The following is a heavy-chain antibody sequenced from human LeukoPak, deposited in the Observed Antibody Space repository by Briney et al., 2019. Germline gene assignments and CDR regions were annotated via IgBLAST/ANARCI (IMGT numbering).Heavy chain of an antibody. CDR1: GFTFSSYA. CDR2: ISGSGGST. J-gene: IGHJ4*02. Sequence: GGSLRLSCAASGFTFSSYAMSWVRQAPGKGLEWVSAISGSGGSTYYADSAKGRFTISRDNSKNTLYLQMNSLRAEDTAVYYCAKVVGRYGDPRFDCWGQGTLVTVSS. D-gene: IGHD4-17*01. CDR3: AKVVGRYGDPRFDC. V-gene: IGHV3-23*01.